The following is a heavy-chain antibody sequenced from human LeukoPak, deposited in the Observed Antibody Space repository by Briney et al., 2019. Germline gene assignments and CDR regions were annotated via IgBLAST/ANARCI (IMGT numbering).Heavy chain of an antibody. CDR2: INPNSGGT. CDR1: GYTFTGYY. D-gene: IGHD3-10*01. V-gene: IGHV1-2*02. CDR3: ARDQTTPGVFGDLSGNYYYYMDV. J-gene: IGHJ6*03. Sequence: ASVKVSCKASGYTFTGYYLHWVRQAPGQGLEWMGWINPNSGGTTYAQKFQGRVTLTRDTSVSTAYMELSRLRFDDTAVYYCARDQTTPGVFGDLSGNYYYYMDVWGKGTTVTISS.